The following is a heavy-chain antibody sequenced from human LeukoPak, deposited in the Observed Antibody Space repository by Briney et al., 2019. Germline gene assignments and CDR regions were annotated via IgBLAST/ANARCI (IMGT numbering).Heavy chain of an antibody. Sequence: GDSLRLSCAASGFTFSDSAMNWVRQAPGKGLEWVSSINNVASHIYYADSVKGRFTISRDNAKNSLYLQMNSLRAEDTAVYYCARDWGVGVTTSWGQGALVTVSS. CDR2: INNVASHI. CDR1: GFTFSDSA. J-gene: IGHJ5*02. CDR3: ARDWGVGVTTS. V-gene: IGHV3-21*01. D-gene: IGHD1-26*01.